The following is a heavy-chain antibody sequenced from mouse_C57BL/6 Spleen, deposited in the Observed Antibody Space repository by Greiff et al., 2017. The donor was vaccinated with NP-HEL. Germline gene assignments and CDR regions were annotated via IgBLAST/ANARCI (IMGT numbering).Heavy chain of an antibody. CDR2: ISPSDSET. Sequence: VQLQQPGAELVRPGSSVKLSCKASGYTFTSYWMDWVKQRPGQGLEWIGIISPSDSETHYNQKFKDKATLTVDKSSSTAYRQLSRLTSEDSSVYYCARSYKNAMDYWGQGTSVTVSA. D-gene: IGHD1-1*01. CDR1: GYTFTSYW. V-gene: IGHV1-61*01. CDR3: ARSYKNAMDY. J-gene: IGHJ4*01.